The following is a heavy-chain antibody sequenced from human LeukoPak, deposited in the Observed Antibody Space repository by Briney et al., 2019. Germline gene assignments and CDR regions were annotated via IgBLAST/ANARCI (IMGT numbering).Heavy chain of an antibody. CDR2: IYYSGST. CDR1: GVSISSSRDY. D-gene: IGHD2-21*01. Sequence: PSETLSLTCTVSGVSISSSRDYWAWLRQPPGKGLEWIAKIYYSGSTYYSPSLNTPSTISIETSKNKFSLKLSSVTAADTAVYYCANVISPGWFDPWGQGILVTVSS. CDR3: ANVISPGWFDP. J-gene: IGHJ5*02. V-gene: IGHV4-39*01.